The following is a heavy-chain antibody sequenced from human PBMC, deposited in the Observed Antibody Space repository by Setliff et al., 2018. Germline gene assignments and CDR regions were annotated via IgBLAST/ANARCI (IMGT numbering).Heavy chain of an antibody. Sequence: PSETLSLTCTVSGGSISSGGYYWSWIRQHPGKGLEWTGYIYYSGSTYYNPSLKSRVTISVDTSKNQFSLKLSSVTAADTAVYYCASGRHCSGGSCSNYWGQGTLVTVSS. D-gene: IGHD2-15*01. J-gene: IGHJ4*02. CDR2: IYYSGST. V-gene: IGHV4-31*03. CDR3: ASGRHCSGGSCSNY. CDR1: GGSISSGGYY.